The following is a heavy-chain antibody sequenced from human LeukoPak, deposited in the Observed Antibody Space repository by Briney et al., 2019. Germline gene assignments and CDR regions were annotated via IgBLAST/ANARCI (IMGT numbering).Heavy chain of an antibody. V-gene: IGHV3-30*04. CDR1: GFTFSSYA. D-gene: IGHD3-10*01. Sequence: GGSLRLSCAASGFTFSSYAMHWVRQAPGKGLEWVAVISYDGSNKYYADSVKGRFTISRDNSKNTLYLQMNSLKGDDTAVYYCAKDSAFYYIDVWGKGTTVIISS. CDR2: ISYDGSNK. J-gene: IGHJ6*03. CDR3: AKDSAFYYIDV.